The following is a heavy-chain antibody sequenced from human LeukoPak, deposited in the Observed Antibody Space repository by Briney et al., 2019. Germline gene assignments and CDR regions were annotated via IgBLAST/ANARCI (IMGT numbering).Heavy chain of an antibody. CDR2: IGIDSGNT. J-gene: IGHJ4*02. Sequence: PRGSLRLSCTASGFPFIEYSMNWVRQVPGKGLEWIAYIGIDSGNTKYADSVRGRFTISADKAKNSLYLQMNSLRVEDTAVYYCARDHNYAFDNWGQGTLVYVAS. D-gene: IGHD1-1*01. V-gene: IGHV3-48*01. CDR3: ARDHNYAFDN. CDR1: GFPFIEYS.